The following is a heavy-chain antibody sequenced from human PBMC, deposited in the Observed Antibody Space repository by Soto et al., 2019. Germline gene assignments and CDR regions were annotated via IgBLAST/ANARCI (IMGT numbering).Heavy chain of an antibody. V-gene: IGHV4-31*03. CDR2: IYSNGDT. J-gene: IGHJ6*02. Sequence: SEALSLTCSVSGGSMNNVGYYWSWIRQLPGKGLEWIGYIYSNGDTYYNPSLKSRLTISVDTSKNQFTMNLTSVTAADTAVYYCARRGVSSSRYYYYALDVWGQGTTVTVSS. D-gene: IGHD6-6*01. CDR1: GGSMNNVGYY. CDR3: ARRGVSSSRYYYYALDV.